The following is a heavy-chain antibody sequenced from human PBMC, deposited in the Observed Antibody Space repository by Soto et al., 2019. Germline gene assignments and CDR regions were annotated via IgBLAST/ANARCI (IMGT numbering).Heavy chain of an antibody. J-gene: IGHJ4*02. CDR2: IYYSGST. V-gene: IGHV4-39*01. D-gene: IGHD3-3*01. CDR3: ASSITIFGVVIEGVYFDY. Sequence: SETLSLTCTVSGGSISSSSYYWGWIRQPPGKGLEWIGSIYYSGSTYYNQSLKSRVTISVDTSKNQFSLKLSSVTAADTAVYYCASSITIFGVVIEGVYFDYWGQGTLVTVSS. CDR1: GGSISSSSYY.